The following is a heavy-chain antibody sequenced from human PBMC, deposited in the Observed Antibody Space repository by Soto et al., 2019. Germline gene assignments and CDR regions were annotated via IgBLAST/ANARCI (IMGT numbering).Heavy chain of an antibody. V-gene: IGHV3-23*01. CDR3: AVTPNCGRDCSAASYWYFDI. J-gene: IGHJ2*01. Sequence: EVQLLESGGGLVQPGGSVRLSCAASGLTFGNYAMSWVRQAPGKGLEWVSAISGDSGRTYYADSVKGRFTISRDNSKNTLYLQMNTLRAKDPAVYYCAVTPNCGRDCSAASYWYFDIWGRGTLVTVSS. D-gene: IGHD2-21*02. CDR2: ISGDSGRT. CDR1: GLTFGNYA.